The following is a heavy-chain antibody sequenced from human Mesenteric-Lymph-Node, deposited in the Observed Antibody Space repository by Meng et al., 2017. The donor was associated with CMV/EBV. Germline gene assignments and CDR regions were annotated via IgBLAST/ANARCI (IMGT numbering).Heavy chain of an antibody. CDR1: GFTFSSYE. CDR2: ISNSGSTI. CDR3: GGGNLVVPASDY. J-gene: IGHJ4*02. D-gene: IGHD2-2*01. Sequence: GESLKISCAASGFTFSSYEMNWVRQAPGKGLEWVSYISNSGSTIYYADSVKGQFTISRDNAKNSLYLQLNSLRAEDTAVYYCGGGNLVVPASDYWGQGTLVTVSS. V-gene: IGHV3-48*03.